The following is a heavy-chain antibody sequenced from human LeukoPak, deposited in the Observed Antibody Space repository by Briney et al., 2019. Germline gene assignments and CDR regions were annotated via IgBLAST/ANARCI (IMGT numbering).Heavy chain of an antibody. Sequence: GGSLRLSCAASGFTFSSYSMNWVRRAPGKGLEWVSYISSSSSTIYYADSVKGRFTISRDNAKNSLYLQMNSLRAEDTAVYYCARDHETDYWGQGTLVTVSS. CDR1: GFTFSSYS. V-gene: IGHV3-48*01. CDR2: ISSSSSTI. J-gene: IGHJ4*02. CDR3: ARDHETDY.